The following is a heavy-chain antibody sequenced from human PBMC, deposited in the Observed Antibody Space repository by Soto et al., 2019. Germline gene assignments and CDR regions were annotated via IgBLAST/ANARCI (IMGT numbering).Heavy chain of an antibody. D-gene: IGHD3-10*01. CDR1: GFTFSGSA. J-gene: IGHJ6*02. CDR2: IRSKANSYAT. Sequence: VGSLRLSCAASGFTFSGSAMHWVRQASGKGLEWVGRIRSKANSYATAYAASVKGRFTISRDDSKNTAYLQMNSLKTEDTAVYYCTRQGNYGSGSYYNIIYYYYGMDVWGQGTTVTVS. V-gene: IGHV3-73*01. CDR3: TRQGNYGSGSYYNIIYYYYGMDV.